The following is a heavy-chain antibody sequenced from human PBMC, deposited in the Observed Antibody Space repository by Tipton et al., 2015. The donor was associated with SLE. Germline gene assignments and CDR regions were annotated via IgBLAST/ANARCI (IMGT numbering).Heavy chain of an antibody. Sequence: TLSLTCTVSGGSVSNYYWSWIRQPAGKGLEWIGRIYSTGNTNYNPSLESRVTVSVDTSKNQFSLKLTSVTAADTAVYYCARTCSTTTCHHWYFDLWGRGTLVTVSS. D-gene: IGHD2-2*01. CDR3: ARTCSTTTCHHWYFDL. J-gene: IGHJ2*01. CDR1: GGSVSNYY. CDR2: IYSTGNT. V-gene: IGHV4-4*07.